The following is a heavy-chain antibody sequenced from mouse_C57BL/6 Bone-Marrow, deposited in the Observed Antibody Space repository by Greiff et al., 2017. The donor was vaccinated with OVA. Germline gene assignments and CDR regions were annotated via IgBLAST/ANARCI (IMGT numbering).Heavy chain of an antibody. Sequence: EVQLQQSGAELVRPGASVKLSCTASGFNIKDDYMHWVKQRPEQGLEWIGWIDPENGDTEYASKFQGKATITADTSSNTAYLQLSSLTSEDTAVYYCTADYYGSRYGDYWGQGTTLTVSS. D-gene: IGHD1-1*01. J-gene: IGHJ2*01. CDR3: TADYYGSRYGDY. V-gene: IGHV14-4*01. CDR1: GFNIKDDY. CDR2: IDPENGDT.